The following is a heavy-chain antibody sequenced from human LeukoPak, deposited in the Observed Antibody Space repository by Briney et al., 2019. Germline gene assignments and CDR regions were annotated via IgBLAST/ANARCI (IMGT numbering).Heavy chain of an antibody. CDR3: ARHEYTSSFWFDP. CDR1: GDSIRSYY. CDR2: IYNSGST. Sequence: PSETLSLTCTVSGDSIRSYYWSWVRQPPGKGLEWIGYIYNSGSTNYNPSLKSRLTISVDTSKNQFSLKVSSVTAADTAVYYCARHEYTSSFWFDPWGQGTLVTVSS. D-gene: IGHD6-6*01. V-gene: IGHV4-59*08. J-gene: IGHJ5*02.